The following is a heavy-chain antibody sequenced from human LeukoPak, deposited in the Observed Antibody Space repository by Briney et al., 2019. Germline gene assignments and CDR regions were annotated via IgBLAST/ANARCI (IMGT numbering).Heavy chain of an antibody. CDR3: ARGGGYNWFDP. Sequence: SEALSLTCTVYGGSFSGYYWSWIRQPPGKGLEWIGEINHSGSTNYNPSLKSRVTISVDTSKNQFSLKLTSVTAADTAVYYCARGGGYNWFDPWGQGTLVTVSS. CDR2: INHSGST. J-gene: IGHJ5*02. V-gene: IGHV4-34*01. CDR1: GGSFSGYY.